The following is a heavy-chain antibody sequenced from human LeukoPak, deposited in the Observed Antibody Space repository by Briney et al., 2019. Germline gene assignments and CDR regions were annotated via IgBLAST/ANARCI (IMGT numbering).Heavy chain of an antibody. V-gene: IGHV7-4-1*02. CDR2: INTNTGNP. CDR3: ASWGLLWFGDSTLFDY. CDR1: GYTSTSYA. J-gene: IGHJ4*02. D-gene: IGHD3-10*01. Sequence: ASVKVSCKASGYTSTSYAMNWVRQAPGQGLEWMGWINTNTGNPTYAQGFTGRFVFSLDTSVSTTYLQISSLKAEDTAVYYCASWGLLWFGDSTLFDYWGQGTLVTVSS.